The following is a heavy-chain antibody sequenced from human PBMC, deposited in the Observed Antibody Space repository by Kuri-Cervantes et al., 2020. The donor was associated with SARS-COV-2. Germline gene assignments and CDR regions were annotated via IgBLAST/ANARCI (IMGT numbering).Heavy chain of an antibody. CDR3: AKDSNYYGSGSYLDY. CDR2: ISWDGGST. J-gene: IGHJ4*02. CDR1: GFTFDDYA. D-gene: IGHD3-10*01. V-gene: IGHV3-43D*03. Sequence: GGSLRLSCAASGFTFDDYAMHWVRQAPGKGLEWVSLISWDGGSTYCADSVKGRFTISRDNSKNSLYLQMNSLRAEDTALYYCAKDSNYYGSGSYLDYWGQGTLVTVSS.